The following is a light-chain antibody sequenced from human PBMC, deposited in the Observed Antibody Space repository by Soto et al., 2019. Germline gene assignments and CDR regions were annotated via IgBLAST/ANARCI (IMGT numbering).Light chain of an antibody. CDR1: QSVSSN. CDR2: GAS. J-gene: IGKJ1*01. V-gene: IGKV3-15*01. CDR3: LHYNNWPCT. Sequence: EIVMTQSPATLSVSPGERATLSCRASQSVSSNLAWYQQKPGQAPRLLIYGASTRPTGIPARFSGHGSGTNFTTTNISLHSKNLPVSYYLHYNNWPCTSDQVTKV.